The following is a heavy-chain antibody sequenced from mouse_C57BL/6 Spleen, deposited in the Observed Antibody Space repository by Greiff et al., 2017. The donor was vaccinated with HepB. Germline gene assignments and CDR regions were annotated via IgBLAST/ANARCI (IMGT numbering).Heavy chain of an antibody. V-gene: IGHV1-54*01. CDR3: ARGEVTTVVAHYWYFDV. CDR1: GYAFTNYL. J-gene: IGHJ1*03. Sequence: QVQLQQSGAELVRPGTSVKVSCKASGYAFTNYLIEWVKQRPGQGLEWIGVINPGSGGTNYNEKFKGKATLTADKSSSTAYMQLSSLTSEDSAVYFCARGEVTTVVAHYWYFDVWGTGTTVTVSS. CDR2: INPGSGGT. D-gene: IGHD1-1*01.